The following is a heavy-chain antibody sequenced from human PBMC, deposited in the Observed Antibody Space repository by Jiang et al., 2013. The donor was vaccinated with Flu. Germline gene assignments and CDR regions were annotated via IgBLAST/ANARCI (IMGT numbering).Heavy chain of an antibody. CDR2: ISGSGGST. V-gene: IGHV3-23*01. CDR3: AKQSWVAVAGYHDY. Sequence: GKGLEWVSAISGSGGSTYYADSVKGRFTISRDNSKNTLYLQMNSLRAEDTAVYYCAKQSWVAVAGYHDYWGQGTLVTVSS. J-gene: IGHJ4*02. D-gene: IGHD6-19*01.